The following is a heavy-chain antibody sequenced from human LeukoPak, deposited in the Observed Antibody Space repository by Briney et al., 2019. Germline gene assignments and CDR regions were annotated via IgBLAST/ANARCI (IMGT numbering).Heavy chain of an antibody. J-gene: IGHJ4*02. CDR3: ARERVGYCSSTSCFHFDY. D-gene: IGHD2-2*01. V-gene: IGHV1-18*01. Sequence: ASVKVSCKASGYTFTSYGISWVRQAPGQGLEWMGWISAYNGNTNYAQKLQGRVTMTTDTSTSTAYMELRSPRSDDTAVYYCARERVGYCSSTSCFHFDYWGQGTLVTVSS. CDR2: ISAYNGNT. CDR1: GYTFTSYG.